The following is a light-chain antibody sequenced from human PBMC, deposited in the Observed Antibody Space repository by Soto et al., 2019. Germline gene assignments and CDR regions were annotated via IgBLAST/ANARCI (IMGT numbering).Light chain of an antibody. CDR3: QQYENLPPKFT. V-gene: IGKV1-33*01. CDR1: HDISNY. Sequence: DIRMTQSPSSLSASVGDRVTITCQASHDISNYLNWYQHKAGEAPKLLIYDVSHLETGVPSRFSGSGSGTDFTFTITSLQPEDVATYYCQQYENLPPKFTFGPGTKVDI. J-gene: IGKJ3*01. CDR2: DVS.